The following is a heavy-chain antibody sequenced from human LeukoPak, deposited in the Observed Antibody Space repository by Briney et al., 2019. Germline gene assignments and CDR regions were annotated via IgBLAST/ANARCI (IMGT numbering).Heavy chain of an antibody. CDR2: IHDSGST. D-gene: IGHD6-6*01. CDR3: ARDSSYCPDASCWGPDVQVVPGYYFDY. Sequence: KTSETPSLTCTVSGGSMTSRYWSWIRQSPGKGLEWIGYIHDSGSTNYNPSLRSRVTISLDTSNNHFSLRLSSVAAADTAMYYCARDSSYCPDASCWGPDVQVVPGYYFDYWGPGILVTVTS. V-gene: IGHV4-59*11. J-gene: IGHJ4*02. CDR1: GGSMTSRY.